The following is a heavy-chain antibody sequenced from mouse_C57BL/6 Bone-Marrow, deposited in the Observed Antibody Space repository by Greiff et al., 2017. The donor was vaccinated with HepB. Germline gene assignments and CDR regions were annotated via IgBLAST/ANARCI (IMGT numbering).Heavy chain of an antibody. CDR1: GFTFSSYG. Sequence: EVMLVESGGDLVKPGGSLKLSCAASGFTFSSYGMSWVRQTPDKRLEWVATISSGGSYTYYPDSVKGRFTISRDNAKNTLYLQMSSLKSEDTAMYYCARRGSSGDYFDYWGQGTTLTVSS. D-gene: IGHD3-2*02. CDR3: ARRGSSGDYFDY. J-gene: IGHJ2*01. CDR2: ISSGGSYT. V-gene: IGHV5-6*02.